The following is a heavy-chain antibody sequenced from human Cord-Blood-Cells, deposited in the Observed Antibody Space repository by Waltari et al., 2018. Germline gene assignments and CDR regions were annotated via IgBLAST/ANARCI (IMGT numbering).Heavy chain of an antibody. D-gene: IGHD6-13*01. Sequence: QVQLVQSGAEVKKPGASVKVSCKASGYTFTSYDINWVRHATGQGLEWMGWMNPKRGNTGYAQKFQGRVTMTRNTSISTAYMELSSLRSEDTAVYYCARGTSIAALPDYWGQGTLVTVSS. J-gene: IGHJ4*02. V-gene: IGHV1-8*01. CDR1: GYTFTSYD. CDR2: MNPKRGNT. CDR3: ARGTSIAALPDY.